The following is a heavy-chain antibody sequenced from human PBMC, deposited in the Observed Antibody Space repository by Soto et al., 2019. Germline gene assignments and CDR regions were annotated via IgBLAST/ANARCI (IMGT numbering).Heavy chain of an antibody. CDR3: AREHTYYYDSSGYYSLPFDY. CDR1: GFTSSSYS. D-gene: IGHD3-22*01. Sequence: PGGSLRLSCAASGFTSSSYSMNWVRQAPGKGLEWVSSISSSSSYIYYADSVKGRFTISRDNAKNSLYLQMNSLRAEDTAVYYCAREHTYYYDSSGYYSLPFDYWGQGTLVTVSS. V-gene: IGHV3-21*01. J-gene: IGHJ4*02. CDR2: ISSSSSYI.